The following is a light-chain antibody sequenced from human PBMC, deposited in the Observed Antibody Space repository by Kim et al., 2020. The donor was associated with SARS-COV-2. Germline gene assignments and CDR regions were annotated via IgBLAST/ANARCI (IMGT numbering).Light chain of an antibody. J-gene: IGLJ2*01. CDR2: GNS. CDR3: QSYDSSLSGYVV. Sequence: QLVLTQPPSVSGAPGQRVTISCTGSSSNIGAGYDVHWYQQLPGTAPKLLIYGNSNRPSGVPDRFSGSKSGTSASLAITGLQAEDEADYYCQSYDSSLSGYVVFGGGTQPTVL. CDR1: SSNIGAGYD. V-gene: IGLV1-40*01.